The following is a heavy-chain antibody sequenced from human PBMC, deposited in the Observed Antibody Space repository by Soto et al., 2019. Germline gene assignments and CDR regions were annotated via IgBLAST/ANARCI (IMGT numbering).Heavy chain of an antibody. Sequence: GGSLRLSCAASGFTVSSNYMSWVRQAPGKGLEWVSVIYSGGSTYYADSVKGRFTISRDNSKNTLYLQMNSLRAEDTAVYYCARDRVPPYYGMDVWGQGTTVTVSS. CDR2: IYSGGST. J-gene: IGHJ6*02. CDR1: GFTVSSNY. V-gene: IGHV3-53*01. D-gene: IGHD3-10*01. CDR3: ARDRVPPYYGMDV.